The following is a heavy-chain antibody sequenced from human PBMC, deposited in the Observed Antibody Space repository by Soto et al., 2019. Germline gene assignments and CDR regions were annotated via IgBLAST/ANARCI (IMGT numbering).Heavy chain of an antibody. D-gene: IGHD3-3*01. J-gene: IGHJ4*02. CDR3: ASSIRTYSYYDFWSGYFDY. CDR2: IYYSGST. Sequence: SETLSLTCTVSGGSISSYYWSWIRQPPGKGLEWIGYIYYSGSTNYNPSLKSRVTISVDTSKNQFSLKLSSVTAADTAVYYCASSIRTYSYYDFWSGYFDYWGQGTLVTVSS. CDR1: GGSISSYY. V-gene: IGHV4-59*01.